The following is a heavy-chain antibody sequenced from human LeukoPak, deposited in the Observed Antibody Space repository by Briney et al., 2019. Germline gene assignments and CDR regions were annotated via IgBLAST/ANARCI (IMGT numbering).Heavy chain of an antibody. J-gene: IGHJ4*02. CDR3: AKDPVQGYYDILTTHLDY. Sequence: GGSLRLSCAASGFTFSSYAMSWVRQAPGKGLEWVSAVSGSGGSTYYADSVKGRFTISRDNSKNTLYLQMNSLRAEDTAVYYCAKDPVQGYYDILTTHLDYRGQGTLVTVSS. CDR1: GFTFSSYA. V-gene: IGHV3-23*01. D-gene: IGHD3-9*01. CDR2: VSGSGGST.